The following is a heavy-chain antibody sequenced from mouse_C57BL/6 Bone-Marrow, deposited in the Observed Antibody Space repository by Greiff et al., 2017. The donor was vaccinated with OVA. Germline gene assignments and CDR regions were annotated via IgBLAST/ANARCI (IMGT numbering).Heavy chain of an antibody. CDR2: IYPRSGNT. V-gene: IGHV1-81*01. Sequence: VQLQESGAELARPGASVKLSCKASGYTFTSYGISWVKQRTGQGLEWIGEIYPRSGNTYYNEKFKGKATLTADKSSSTAYMELRSLTSEDSAVYFCARCSYYYAMDYWGQGTSVTVSS. J-gene: IGHJ4*01. CDR3: ARCSYYYAMDY. CDR1: GYTFTSYG.